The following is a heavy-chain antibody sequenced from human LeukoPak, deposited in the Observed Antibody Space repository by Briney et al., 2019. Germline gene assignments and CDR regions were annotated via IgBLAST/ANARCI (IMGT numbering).Heavy chain of an antibody. J-gene: IGHJ6*02. Sequence: PSETLSLTCTVSGGSISSYYWSWIRQPPGKGLEWIGYIYYSGSTNYNPSLKSRVTISVDTSKNQFSLKLSSVTAADTAVYYCARDSYSSGWQTPNYYYGMDVWGQGTTVTVSS. V-gene: IGHV4-59*01. CDR2: IYYSGST. D-gene: IGHD6-19*01. CDR3: ARDSYSSGWQTPNYYYGMDV. CDR1: GGSISSYY.